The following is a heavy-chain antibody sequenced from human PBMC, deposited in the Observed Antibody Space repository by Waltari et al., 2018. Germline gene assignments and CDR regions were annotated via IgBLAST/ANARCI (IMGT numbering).Heavy chain of an antibody. Sequence: QVQLQESGPGLVKPSETLSLTCAVSGYSISSGYYWGWIRQPPGKGLEWIGYIYYSGSTNYNPSLKSRVTISVDTSKNQFSLKLSSVTAADTAVYYCARGNVAASDFGYWGQGTLVTVSS. CDR1: GYSISSGYY. J-gene: IGHJ4*02. CDR3: ARGNVAASDFGY. CDR2: IYYSGST. D-gene: IGHD2-21*01. V-gene: IGHV4-61*01.